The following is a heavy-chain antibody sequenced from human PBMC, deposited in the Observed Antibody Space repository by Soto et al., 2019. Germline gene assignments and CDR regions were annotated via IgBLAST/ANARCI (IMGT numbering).Heavy chain of an antibody. V-gene: IGHV2-5*02. CDR3: VHSSCVSSRYAAFDI. D-gene: IGHD6-13*01. CDR2: IYWDDDK. CDR1: GFSLRTSGVG. J-gene: IGHJ3*02. Sequence: SGPTLVNPTQPLTLTCTFSGFSLRTSGVGVGWIRQPPGKAPEWLAVIYWDDDKRYSPSLGSSLSITKDTSKNQVVLTMTTMDLVDTATYYCVHSSCVSSRYAAFDIWGQGTMVTVSS.